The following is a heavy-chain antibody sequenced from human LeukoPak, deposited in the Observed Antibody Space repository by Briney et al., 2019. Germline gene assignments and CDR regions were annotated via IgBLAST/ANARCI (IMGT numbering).Heavy chain of an antibody. Sequence: PGGSLRLSCAASGFTFSSYSMNWVRQAPGKGLEWVSYIRSSSRTIYYADSVKGRFTISRDNAKNSLFLQMNSLRAEDTAVYYCAKDTAFDIWGQGTMVTVSS. CDR1: GFTFSSYS. CDR2: IRSSSRTI. CDR3: AKDTAFDI. V-gene: IGHV3-48*01. J-gene: IGHJ3*02.